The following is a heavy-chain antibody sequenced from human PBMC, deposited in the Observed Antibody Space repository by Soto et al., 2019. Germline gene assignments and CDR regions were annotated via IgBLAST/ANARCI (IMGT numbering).Heavy chain of an antibody. Sequence: QVQLVESGGAVVQPGRSLRLSCAASGFTFSSYGMHWVRQAPGKGLEWVAVISYGGTNKYYADSVKGRFTISRDNSKNTLYIQIDNLRPEATAVYYCAKALGLAAARADFDYWGQGTLVTVSS. J-gene: IGHJ4*02. CDR1: GFTFSSYG. D-gene: IGHD3-16*01. CDR2: ISYGGTNK. CDR3: AKALGLAAARADFDY. V-gene: IGHV3-30*18.